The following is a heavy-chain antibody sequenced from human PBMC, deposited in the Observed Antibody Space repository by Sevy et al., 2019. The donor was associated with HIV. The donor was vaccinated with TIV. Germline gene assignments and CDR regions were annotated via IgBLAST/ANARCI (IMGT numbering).Heavy chain of an antibody. Sequence: GGSLRLSCAASGFIFSTYGMHWVRQAPGKGLEWVALISFDGSKKYYADSVKGRFTISRDNSKNTLYLEMSSLRAEDTAVYYCANDPSLQLVLDYWGQGTLVTVSS. J-gene: IGHJ4*02. CDR2: ISFDGSKK. D-gene: IGHD6-6*01. V-gene: IGHV3-30*18. CDR3: ANDPSLQLVLDY. CDR1: GFIFSTYG.